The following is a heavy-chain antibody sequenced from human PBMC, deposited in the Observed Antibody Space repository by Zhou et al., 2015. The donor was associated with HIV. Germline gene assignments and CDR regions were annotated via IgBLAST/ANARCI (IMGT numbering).Heavy chain of an antibody. CDR1: GLTFSSYG. CDR3: AKGRDYYDSSGMSQGFDL. J-gene: IGHJ2*01. Sequence: EVQLFGVGGEAWYSLGGSLRLSCAASGLTFSSYGMNWVRQAPGKGLEWVSVINTSGGSTYYADSVKGRFTIFRDNSKKTLYLQMNSLRAEDTAVYYCAKGRDYYDSSGMSQGFDLWGPGTLVTVSS. V-gene: IGHV3-23*01. D-gene: IGHD3-22*01. CDR2: INTSGGST.